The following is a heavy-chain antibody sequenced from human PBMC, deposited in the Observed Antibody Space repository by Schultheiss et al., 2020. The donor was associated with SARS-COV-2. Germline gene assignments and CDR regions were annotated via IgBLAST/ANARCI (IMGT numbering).Heavy chain of an antibody. CDR2: MNPNSGNT. CDR3: ARDPDLRFLEWPHLVV. CDR1: GYTFTSYD. D-gene: IGHD3-3*01. J-gene: IGHJ4*02. V-gene: IGHV1-8*01. Sequence: ASVKVSCKASGYTFTSYDINWVRQATGQGLEWMGWMNPNSGNTGYAQKFQGRVTMTTDTSTSTAYMELRSLRSDDTAVYYCARDPDLRFLEWPHLVVWGQGTLVTVSS.